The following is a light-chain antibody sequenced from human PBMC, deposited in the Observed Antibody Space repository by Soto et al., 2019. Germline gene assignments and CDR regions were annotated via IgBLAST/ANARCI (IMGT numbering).Light chain of an antibody. CDR1: QDISNY. V-gene: IGKV1-33*01. Sequence: DIQMTQSPPSLSASVGARVTITCHASQDISNYLNWYQQKPGKAPKLLIYDATNLETGAQSKFSGSGSWTDFTFSISSLQPEDMATYFCQRYYNLPLTFGGGTKVEIK. J-gene: IGKJ4*01. CDR2: DAT. CDR3: QRYYNLPLT.